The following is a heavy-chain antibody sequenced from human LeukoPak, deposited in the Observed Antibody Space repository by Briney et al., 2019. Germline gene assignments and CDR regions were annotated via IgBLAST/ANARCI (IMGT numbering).Heavy chain of an antibody. CDR2: VYYSGST. Sequence: SETLSLTCTVSGGSISSYYWSWIRQPPGKGLEWIGYVYYSGSTNYNPSLKSRVTISVDMSKNQFSLKLSSVTAADTAVYYCARGSSGGDFWSGYHKTYFDYWGQGTLVTVSS. D-gene: IGHD3-3*01. J-gene: IGHJ4*02. CDR1: GGSISSYY. CDR3: ARGSSGGDFWSGYHKTYFDY. V-gene: IGHV4-59*01.